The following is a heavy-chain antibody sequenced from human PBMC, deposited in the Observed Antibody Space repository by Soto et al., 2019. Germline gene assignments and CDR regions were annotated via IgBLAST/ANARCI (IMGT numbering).Heavy chain of an antibody. CDR3: ALSFSQTNIEV. CDR2: INPDSDRT. CDR1: GYTFTGYY. J-gene: IGHJ6*01. Sequence: ASVKVSCKASGYTFTGYYLHWVRQAPCQVLERMGYINPDSDRTRYAQKFQGTVTMTRDTSITTAYFELSSLKYDDSAIFYCALSFSQTNIEVWGQGTTVTVSS. V-gene: IGHV1-2*02.